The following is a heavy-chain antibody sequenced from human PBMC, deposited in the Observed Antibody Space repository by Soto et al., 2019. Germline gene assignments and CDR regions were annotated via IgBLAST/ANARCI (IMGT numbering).Heavy chain of an antibody. V-gene: IGHV4-59*01. J-gene: IGHJ4*02. CDR2: IYYSGST. CDR1: GGSISSYY. Sequence: QVQLQESGPGLVKPSETLSLTCTVSGGSISSYYWSWIRQPPGKGLEWIGYIYYSGSTEYSPSLKSRVTISVDTSKNQFSLKLSSVTAADTAVYYCARGRSTWRHWGQGTLVTVSS. CDR3: ARGRSTWRH. D-gene: IGHD6-13*01.